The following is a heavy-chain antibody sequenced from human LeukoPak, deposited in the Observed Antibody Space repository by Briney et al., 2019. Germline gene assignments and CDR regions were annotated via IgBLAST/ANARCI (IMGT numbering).Heavy chain of an antibody. Sequence: SETLSLTCSVSRGSISRSSYYWVWIRPPPGKGLEWIGSIYYSGSTYYNPSLKSRVTISVDTSKSQFSRKLSAVTAADTAVYYCANGPRPFDYWGQGTLVTVSS. CDR1: RGSISRSSYY. V-gene: IGHV4-39*01. J-gene: IGHJ4*02. CDR3: ANGPRPFDY. CDR2: IYYSGST.